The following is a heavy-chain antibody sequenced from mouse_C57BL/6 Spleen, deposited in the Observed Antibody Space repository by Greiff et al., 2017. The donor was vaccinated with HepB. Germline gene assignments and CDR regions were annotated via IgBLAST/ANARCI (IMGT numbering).Heavy chain of an antibody. CDR2: IDPENGDT. Sequence: VQLQQSGAELVRPGASVKLSCTASGFNIKDDYMHWVKQRPEQGLEWIGWIDPENGDTEYASKFQGKATITADTSSNTASLQLSSLTSEDTAVYYYTRPDYGSSYVFAYWGQGTLVTVSA. V-gene: IGHV14-4*01. D-gene: IGHD1-1*01. J-gene: IGHJ3*01. CDR1: GFNIKDDY. CDR3: TRPDYGSSYVFAY.